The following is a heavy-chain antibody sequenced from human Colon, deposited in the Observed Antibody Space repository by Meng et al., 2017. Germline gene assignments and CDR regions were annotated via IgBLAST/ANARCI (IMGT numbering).Heavy chain of an antibody. D-gene: IGHD6-19*01. CDR1: GGSISSGNYF. CDR3: ARVGGEYSSGGAYYFDY. J-gene: IGHJ4*02. V-gene: IGHV4-61*02. Sequence: SETLSLTCTVSGGSISSGNYFWSWLRQSAGRELEWIGRIYASGITQYNPSFKSRVTISVDTSKNQFSLKLSSVTAADTAVYYCARVGGEYSSGGAYYFDYWGQGTLVTVSS. CDR2: IYASGIT.